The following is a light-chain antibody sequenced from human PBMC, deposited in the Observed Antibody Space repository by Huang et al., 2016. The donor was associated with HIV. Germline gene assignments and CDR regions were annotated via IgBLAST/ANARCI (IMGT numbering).Light chain of an antibody. V-gene: IGKV3D-11*01. CDR3: QQRSNWGGA. Sequence: EIVLTQSPATLSLSPGERASLSCRASQGVSRYVAWYQHKPGQAPRLLIYEGSNRAAGTPARFRGSGCWKDFTLTISSLEPEDFAVYYCQQRSNWGGAFGPGTKVEI. CDR2: EGS. J-gene: IGKJ3*01. CDR1: QGVSRY.